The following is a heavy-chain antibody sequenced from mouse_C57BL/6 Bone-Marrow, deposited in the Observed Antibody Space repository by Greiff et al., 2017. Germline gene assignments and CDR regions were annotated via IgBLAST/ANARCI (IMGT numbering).Heavy chain of an antibody. CDR2: ISYDGSN. CDR3: ARGDGYFLFDY. Sequence: EVKLMESGPGLVKPSQSLSLTCSVTGYSITSGYYWNWIRQFPGNKLEWMGYISYDGSNKYNPSLKNRISITRDTSKNQFFLKLNSVTTEDTATYYCARGDGYFLFDYWGQGTTLTVSS. CDR1: GYSITSGYY. V-gene: IGHV3-6*01. J-gene: IGHJ2*01. D-gene: IGHD2-3*01.